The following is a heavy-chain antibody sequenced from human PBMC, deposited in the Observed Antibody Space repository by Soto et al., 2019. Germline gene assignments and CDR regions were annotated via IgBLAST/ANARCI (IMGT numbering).Heavy chain of an antibody. CDR1: GFTFDDYA. CDR2: ISWNSGSI. V-gene: IGHV3-9*01. D-gene: IGHD6-13*01. Sequence: EVQLVESGGGLVQPGRSLRLSCAASGFTFDDYAMHWVRQAPGKGLEWVSGISWNSGSIGYADSVKGRFTISRDNAKNSLYLQMNSLRAEDTALYYCAKDDIAAAGIHYYYGMDVWGQGTTVTVSS. CDR3: AKDDIAAAGIHYYYGMDV. J-gene: IGHJ6*02.